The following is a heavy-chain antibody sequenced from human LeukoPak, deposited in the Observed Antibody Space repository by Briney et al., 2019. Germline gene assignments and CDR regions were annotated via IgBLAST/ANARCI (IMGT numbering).Heavy chain of an antibody. CDR3: ARGVENYYGSGSFFDY. D-gene: IGHD3-10*01. Sequence: ASVKVSCKASGYSFTSYGISWVRQAPGQGLEWMGWISGYNDNTNYAQKLQGRVTMTTDTSTSTAYMELRSLRSDDTAVYYCARGVENYYGSGSFFDYWGQGTLVTVSS. CDR2: ISGYNDNT. CDR1: GYSFTSYG. J-gene: IGHJ4*02. V-gene: IGHV1-18*04.